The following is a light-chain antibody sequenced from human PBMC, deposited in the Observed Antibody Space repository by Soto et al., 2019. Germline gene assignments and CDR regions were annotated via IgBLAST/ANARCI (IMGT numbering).Light chain of an antibody. CDR2: KAS. Sequence: DIQMTQYPSTLSASVGDRVTITCRASQSISSWLAWYQQKPGKAPKLLIYKASSLESGVPSRFSGSGSGTEFTLTISSLQPDDFATDYCQQYNSYSFGQGTKLEIK. CDR3: QQYNSYS. V-gene: IGKV1-5*03. CDR1: QSISSW. J-gene: IGKJ2*01.